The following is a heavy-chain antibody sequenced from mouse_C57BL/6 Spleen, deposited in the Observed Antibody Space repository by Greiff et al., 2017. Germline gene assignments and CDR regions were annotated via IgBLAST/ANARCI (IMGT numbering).Heavy chain of an antibody. V-gene: IGHV1-66*01. J-gene: IGHJ3*01. D-gene: IGHD4-1*01. CDR3: ARPANWDAWFAY. Sequence: VMLVESGPELVKPGASVKISCKASGYSFTSYYIHWVKQRPGQGLEWIGWIYPGSGNTKYNEKFKGKATLTADTSSSTAYMQLSSLTSEDSAVYYCARPANWDAWFAYWGQGTLVTVSA. CDR1: GYSFTSYY. CDR2: IYPGSGNT.